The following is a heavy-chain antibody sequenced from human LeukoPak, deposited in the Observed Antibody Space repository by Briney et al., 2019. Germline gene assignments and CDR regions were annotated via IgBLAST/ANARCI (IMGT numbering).Heavy chain of an antibody. D-gene: IGHD1-26*01. CDR1: GGSISSYY. CDR2: TYTSGST. CDR3: ARHSGSLQLDD. V-gene: IGHV4-4*09. J-gene: IGHJ4*02. Sequence: SETLSLTCTVSGGSISSYYWSWIRQPPGKGLEWIGYTYTSGSTNYNPSLKSRVTISVDTSKNQFSLKLSSVTAADTAVYYCARHSGSLQLDDWGQGTLVTVSS.